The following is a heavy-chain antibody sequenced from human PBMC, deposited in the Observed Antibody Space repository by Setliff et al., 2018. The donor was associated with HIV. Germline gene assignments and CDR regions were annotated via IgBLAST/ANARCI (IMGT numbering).Heavy chain of an antibody. D-gene: IGHD5-18*01. J-gene: IGHJ4*02. CDR3: ARWRGYSYGSLLRYFGY. Sequence: SETLSLTCAVYGGSFSGYYWSWIRQPPGKGLEWIAEINNSGSTNYNPSLKSRVTVSVDTSKNQFSLKLRSVTAADTAVYYCARWRGYSYGSLLRYFGYWGQGTLVTVSS. CDR1: GGSFSGYY. CDR2: INNSGST. V-gene: IGHV4-34*01.